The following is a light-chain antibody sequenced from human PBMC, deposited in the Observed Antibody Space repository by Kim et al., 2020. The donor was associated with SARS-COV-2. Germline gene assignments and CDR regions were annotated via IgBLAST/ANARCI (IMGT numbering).Light chain of an antibody. V-gene: IGKV3-20*01. Sequence: EIVLTQSPGTLSLSPGEGGTLSCRASQSVSSNNLAWYQQKVGQAPRLLIYGASSRATGIPDRFSGSGSGADFTLTISRLESEDLAVYYCQQYGSSPYTFGQGTKLEIK. CDR3: QQYGSSPYT. CDR1: QSVSSNN. J-gene: IGKJ2*01. CDR2: GAS.